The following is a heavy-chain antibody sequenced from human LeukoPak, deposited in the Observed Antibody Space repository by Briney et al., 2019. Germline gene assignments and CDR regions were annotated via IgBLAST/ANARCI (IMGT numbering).Heavy chain of an antibody. Sequence: GGSLRLSCAASGFTFSSYSMNWVRQAPGKGLEWVSSISSSSSYIYYADSVKGRFTISRDNAKNSLYLQMNSLRAEDTAVYYCAREISPYSSGWYRDYRGQGTLVTVSS. CDR3: AREISPYSSGWYRDY. CDR1: GFTFSSYS. J-gene: IGHJ4*02. CDR2: ISSSSSYI. D-gene: IGHD6-19*01. V-gene: IGHV3-21*01.